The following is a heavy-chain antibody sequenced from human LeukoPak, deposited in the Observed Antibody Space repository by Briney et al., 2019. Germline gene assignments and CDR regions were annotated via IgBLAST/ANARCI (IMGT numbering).Heavy chain of an antibody. Sequence: SGPTLVKPTQTLTLTCTFSGFSLSTSGVGVGWIRQPPGKALEWLALIYWNDDKRYSPSLKSRLTITKDTSKNQVVLTMTNMDPVDTATYYCAHTLYWFFRGIAVAEDKYTDYWGQGTLVTVSS. CDR1: GFSLSTSGVG. CDR2: IYWNDDK. V-gene: IGHV2-5*01. J-gene: IGHJ4*02. CDR3: AHTLYWFFRGIAVAEDKYTDY. D-gene: IGHD6-19*01.